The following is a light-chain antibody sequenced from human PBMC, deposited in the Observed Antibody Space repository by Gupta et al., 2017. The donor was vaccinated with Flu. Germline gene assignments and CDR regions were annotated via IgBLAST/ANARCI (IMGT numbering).Light chain of an antibody. V-gene: IGLV2-14*01. CDR3: TSYTISSTWV. J-gene: IGLJ3*02. CDR2: EVN. CDR1: SSDVGRYNY. Sequence: QSALTQPASVSGSPGQSIPISCTGTSSDVGRYNYVSWYQHHPGKAPKLMIYEVNNRPSGISNRFSASKSGNTASLTISGLQAEDEADYYCTSYTISSTWVFGGGTSLTVL.